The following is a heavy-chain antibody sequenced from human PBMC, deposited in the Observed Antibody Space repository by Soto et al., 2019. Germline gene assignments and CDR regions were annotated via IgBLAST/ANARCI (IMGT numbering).Heavy chain of an antibody. V-gene: IGHV4-38-2*01. CDR3: ARAPRNLVYYFDY. J-gene: IGHJ4*02. D-gene: IGHD6-6*01. CDR2: IFHTVTT. CDR1: GDSIIGIYH. Sequence: SETLSLTCAVSGDSIIGIYHWSWIRQPPGRSLEWIASIFHTVTTYYTPSLKSRVTISVDTSKNQFSLKLSSVTAADTAVYYCARAPRNLVYYFDYWGQGTLVTVSS.